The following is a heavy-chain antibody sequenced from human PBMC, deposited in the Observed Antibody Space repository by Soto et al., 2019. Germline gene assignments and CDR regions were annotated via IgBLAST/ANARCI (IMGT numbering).Heavy chain of an antibody. CDR2: ITATGGTT. V-gene: IGHV3-23*01. CDR3: AKCMQAYWNYDAHHI. CDR1: GFTFSSYS. D-gene: IGHD1-7*01. J-gene: IGHJ3*02. Sequence: GGSLRLSCAASGFTFSSYSMSWVRQAPGKGLEWVAHITATGGTTYYADSVKGRFTISRDTSRNTLYLHMNSLRAEDTALYYCAKCMQAYWNYDAHHIWGQGTMVTVPS.